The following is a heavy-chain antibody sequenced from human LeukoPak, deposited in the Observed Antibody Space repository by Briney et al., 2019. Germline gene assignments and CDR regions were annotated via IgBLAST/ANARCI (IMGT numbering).Heavy chain of an antibody. J-gene: IGHJ4*02. V-gene: IGHV1-69*06. CDR1: GGTFSSYA. CDR3: ARDGKYSSSWPLDY. Sequence: GASVKVSCKASGGTFSSYAISWVRQAPGQGLEWMGGIIPIFGTANYAQKFQGRVTITADKSTSTAYMELSSLRSEDTAVYYCARDGKYSSSWPLDYWGQGTLVTVSS. CDR2: IIPIFGTA. D-gene: IGHD6-13*01.